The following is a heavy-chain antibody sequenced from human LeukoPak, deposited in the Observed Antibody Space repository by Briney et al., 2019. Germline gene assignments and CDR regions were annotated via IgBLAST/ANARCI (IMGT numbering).Heavy chain of an antibody. CDR2: INPNSGGT. CDR1: GYTFTGYY. Sequence: ASVKVSCKASGYTFTGYYMHWVRQAPGQGLEWIGWINPNSGGTNYAQKFQGRVTMTRDTSISTAYMELSRLRSDDTAVYYCARDLDIVVVAAPNWFDPWGQGTLVTVSS. D-gene: IGHD2-2*03. J-gene: IGHJ5*02. CDR3: ARDLDIVVVAAPNWFDP. V-gene: IGHV1-2*02.